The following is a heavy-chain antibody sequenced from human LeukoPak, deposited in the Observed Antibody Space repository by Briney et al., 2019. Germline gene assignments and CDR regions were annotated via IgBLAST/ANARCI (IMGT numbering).Heavy chain of an antibody. J-gene: IGHJ2*01. D-gene: IGHD3-10*01. V-gene: IGHV3-23*01. CDR2: ISSSGTST. CDR1: GFTLTNSA. CDR3: AKAAGSYYHWYFDL. Sequence: QSGGSLTLSCEVSGFTLTNSAMTWVRQAPGKGLEWVSSISSSGTSTYYADSVRGRFIFSRDISKNTVYLQMNRLRTDDTAVYYCAKAAGSYYHWYFDLWGRGTLVTVSS.